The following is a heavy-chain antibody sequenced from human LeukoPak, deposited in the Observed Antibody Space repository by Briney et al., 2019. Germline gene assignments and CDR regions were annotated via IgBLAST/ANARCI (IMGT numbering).Heavy chain of an antibody. CDR1: GYTFTGYY. J-gene: IGHJ4*02. D-gene: IGHD5-18*01. CDR3: AIPTAMLSYFDY. V-gene: IGHV1-2*02. CDR2: INPNSGGT. Sequence: ASVKVSCKASGYTFTGYYMHWVRQAPGQGLEWMGWINPNSGGTNYAQKFQGRVTMTRDTSISTAYMELSRLRSDDTAVYYCAIPTAMLSYFDYWGQGTLVTVSS.